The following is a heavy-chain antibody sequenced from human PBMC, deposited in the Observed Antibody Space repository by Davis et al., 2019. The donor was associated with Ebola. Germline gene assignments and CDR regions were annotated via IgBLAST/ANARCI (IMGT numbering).Heavy chain of an antibody. J-gene: IGHJ4*02. D-gene: IGHD6-19*01. CDR3: ARDGSVASIELDY. Sequence: AASVKVSCKASGYTFTNYGITWVRQAPGQGLEWMGIINPSGGSTSYAQKFQGRVTMTTDTSTNTAYMEVRGLRSDDTAVYYCARDGSVASIELDYWGQGTLVTVSS. V-gene: IGHV1-46*01. CDR2: INPSGGST. CDR1: GYTFTNYG.